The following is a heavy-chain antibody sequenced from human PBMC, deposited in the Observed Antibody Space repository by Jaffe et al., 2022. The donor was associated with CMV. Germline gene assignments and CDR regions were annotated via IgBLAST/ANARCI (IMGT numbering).Heavy chain of an antibody. J-gene: IGHJ4*02. D-gene: IGHD2-8*02. CDR3: ARGEYCHGGACYLDY. Sequence: EVQLVDSGGGLVKPGGSLRLSCVASGFTFSGYGVNWVRQAPGKGLEWVSYIDTGSSYIYYASSVRGRFTISRDNAKNSLYLQMNSLRVEDTAVYYCARGEYCHGGACYLDYWGQGTLVTVSS. V-gene: IGHV3-21*01. CDR1: GFTFSGYG. CDR2: IDTGSSYI.